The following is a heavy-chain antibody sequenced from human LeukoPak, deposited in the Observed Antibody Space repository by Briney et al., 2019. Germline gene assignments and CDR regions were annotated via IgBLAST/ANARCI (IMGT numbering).Heavy chain of an antibody. CDR1: RFTFSSYA. J-gene: IGHJ4*02. CDR2: ITSSSSYA. D-gene: IGHD3-22*01. CDR3: ARRGYYDSSGYDY. V-gene: IGHV3-21*01. Sequence: GKSLRLSCAASRFTFSSYAMHWVRQAPGKRLEWVSSITSSSSYAFYADSVKGRFTISRDNAKNSLLLQMRSLRAEDTAVYYCARRGYYDSSGYDYWGQGTLVTVSS.